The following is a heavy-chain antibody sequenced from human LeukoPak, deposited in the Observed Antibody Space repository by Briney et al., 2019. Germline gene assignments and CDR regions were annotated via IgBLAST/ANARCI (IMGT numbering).Heavy chain of an antibody. CDR2: INPNSGNT. CDR1: GYTFTGHY. Sequence: ASVKVSCKASGYTFTGHYIHWVRQAPGQGLEWMGWINPNSGNTNYAQRFQGGVTMTRDTSISTAYMELSRLRSADTAVYYCAREADNWNYVRRGPPFDYWGQGTLVTVSS. J-gene: IGHJ4*02. D-gene: IGHD1-7*01. CDR3: AREADNWNYVRRGPPFDY. V-gene: IGHV1-2*02.